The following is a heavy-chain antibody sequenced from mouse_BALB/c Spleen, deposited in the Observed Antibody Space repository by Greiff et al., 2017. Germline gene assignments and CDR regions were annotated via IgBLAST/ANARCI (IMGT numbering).Heavy chain of an antibody. Sequence: VHVKQSGPELVKPGASVKMSCKASGYTFTSYVMHWVKQKPGQGLEWIGYINPYNDGTKYNEKFKGKATLTSDKSSSTAYMELSSLTSEDSAVYYCARSYGNCCFDYWGQGTTLTVSS. V-gene: IGHV1-14*01. CDR2: INPYNDGT. CDR3: ARSYGNCCFDY. D-gene: IGHD2-1*01. J-gene: IGHJ2*01. CDR1: GYTFTSYV.